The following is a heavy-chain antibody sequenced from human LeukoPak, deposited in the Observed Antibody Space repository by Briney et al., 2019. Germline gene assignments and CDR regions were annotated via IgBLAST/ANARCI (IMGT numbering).Heavy chain of an antibody. CDR1: GFTFSSYW. CDR3: ARGGYCSSTSCYVDSFDY. V-gene: IGHV3-7*04. Sequence: PGGSLRLSCAASGFTFSSYWMSWVRQAPGKGLEWVANTKQDGSVKYYVDSVKGRFTISRDNAKDSLHLQMNSLRAEDTALYYCARGGYCSSTSCYVDSFDYWGQGTLVTVSS. CDR2: TKQDGSVK. J-gene: IGHJ4*02. D-gene: IGHD2-2*01.